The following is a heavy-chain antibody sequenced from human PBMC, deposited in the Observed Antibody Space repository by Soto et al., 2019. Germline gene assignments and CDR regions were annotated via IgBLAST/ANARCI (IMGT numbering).Heavy chain of an antibody. Sequence: PSETLSLTCTVSGGSISSYYWSWIRQPPGKGLEWIGYIYYSGSTNYNPSLKSRVTISVDTFKNQFSLKLSSVTAADTAVYYCARQIVVVPAAMTNWFDPWGQGTLVTVSS. J-gene: IGHJ5*02. CDR2: IYYSGST. D-gene: IGHD2-2*01. CDR3: ARQIVVVPAAMTNWFDP. V-gene: IGHV4-59*08. CDR1: GGSISSYY.